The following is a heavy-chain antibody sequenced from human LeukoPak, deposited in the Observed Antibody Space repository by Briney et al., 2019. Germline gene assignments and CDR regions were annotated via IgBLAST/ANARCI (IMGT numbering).Heavy chain of an antibody. D-gene: IGHD3-10*01. V-gene: IGHV3-30*19. CDR3: AKDRSSEPPTWILLWHMDV. Sequence: GRSLRLSCAASGFTFSSYGMHWVRQAPGKGLEWVAVISFDGTNTYYADSVKGRFTISSDNSKNTVYLQMNSLKSEDTAVYYCAKDRSSEPPTWILLWHMDVWGKGTTVTVSS. CDR1: GFTFSSYG. J-gene: IGHJ6*04. CDR2: ISFDGTNT.